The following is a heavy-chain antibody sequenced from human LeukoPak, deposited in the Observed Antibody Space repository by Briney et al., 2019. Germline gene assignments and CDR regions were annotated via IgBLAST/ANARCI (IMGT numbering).Heavy chain of an antibody. V-gene: IGHV4-59*12. CDR2: IYYSGST. D-gene: IGHD2-2*01. Sequence: SETLSLTCTVSGGSISSYYWSWIRQPPGKGLEWIGYIYYSGSTNYNPSLKSRVTISVDTSKNQSSLQLNSVTPEDTAVYYCAREPDFDYWGQGTLVTVSS. CDR3: AREPDFDY. CDR1: GGSISSYY. J-gene: IGHJ4*02.